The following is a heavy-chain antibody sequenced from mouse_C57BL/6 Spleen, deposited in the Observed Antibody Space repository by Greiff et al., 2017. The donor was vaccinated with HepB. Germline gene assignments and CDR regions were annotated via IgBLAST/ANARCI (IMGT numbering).Heavy chain of an antibody. CDR1: GYAFSSYW. D-gene: IGHD3-2*02. J-gene: IGHJ4*01. Sequence: QVQLKQSGAELVKPGASVKISCKASGYAFSSYWMNWVKQRPGKGLEWIGQIYPGDGDTNYNGKFKGKATLTADKSSSTAYMQLSSLTSEDSAVYFCARWPFRLPYAMDYWGQGTSGTVSS. CDR2: IYPGDGDT. V-gene: IGHV1-80*01. CDR3: ARWPFRLPYAMDY.